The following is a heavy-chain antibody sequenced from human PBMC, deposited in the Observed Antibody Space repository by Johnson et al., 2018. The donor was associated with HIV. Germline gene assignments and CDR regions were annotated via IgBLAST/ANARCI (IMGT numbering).Heavy chain of an antibody. J-gene: IGHJ3*02. V-gene: IGHV3-30*02. CDR1: GFTFSSYG. CDR2: IRSDGSNK. D-gene: IGHD5-24*01. CDR3: ARGGGDGYNLSACDI. Sequence: QLVESGGGVVQPGGSLRLSCAASGFTFSSYGMHWVRQAPGKGLEWVAFIRSDGSNKYYADSVKGRFTISRDNSKNTLYLQMNSLRAEDTAVYYCARGGGDGYNLSACDIWGQGTMVTVSS.